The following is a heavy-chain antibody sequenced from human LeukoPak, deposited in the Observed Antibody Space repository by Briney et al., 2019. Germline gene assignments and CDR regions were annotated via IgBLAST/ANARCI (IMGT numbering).Heavy chain of an antibody. Sequence: GGSLRLSCAASGFTVSSNYMSWVRQAPGKGLEWVSVIYSGGSTYYADSVKGRFTISRDNSKNTLYLQMNSLTAEDTAVYYCARDSVTIFGVVIGWGQGTLVIVSS. CDR1: GFTVSSNY. J-gene: IGHJ4*02. CDR3: ARDSVTIFGVVIG. V-gene: IGHV3-53*01. CDR2: IYSGGST. D-gene: IGHD3-3*01.